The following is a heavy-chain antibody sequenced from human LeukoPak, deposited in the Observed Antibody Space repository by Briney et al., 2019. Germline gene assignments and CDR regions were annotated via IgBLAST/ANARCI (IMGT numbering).Heavy chain of an antibody. CDR2: INPNSGGT. V-gene: IGHV1-2*02. Sequence: VASVEVSCKASGYTFTGYYMHWVRQAPGQGLEWMGWINPNSGGTNYAQKFQGRVTMTRDTSISTAYMELSRLRSDDTAAYYCARDRWFGELFHLSNAFDIWGQGTMVTVSS. D-gene: IGHD3-10*01. J-gene: IGHJ3*02. CDR3: ARDRWFGELFHLSNAFDI. CDR1: GYTFTGYY.